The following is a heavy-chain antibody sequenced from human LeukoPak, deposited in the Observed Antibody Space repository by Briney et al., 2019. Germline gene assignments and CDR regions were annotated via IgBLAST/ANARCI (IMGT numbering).Heavy chain of an antibody. Sequence: GGSLRLSCAASGFTFSSDLMSWVRQAPGKGLEWVASLKQDGSEKTYVDSVEGRFTISRDNAKNSLYLQMNSLRAEDTAVYYCARGRASIDYWGQGTLVTVSS. CDR2: LKQDGSEK. V-gene: IGHV3-7*01. J-gene: IGHJ4*02. CDR1: GFTFSSDL. D-gene: IGHD2-2*01. CDR3: ARGRASIDY.